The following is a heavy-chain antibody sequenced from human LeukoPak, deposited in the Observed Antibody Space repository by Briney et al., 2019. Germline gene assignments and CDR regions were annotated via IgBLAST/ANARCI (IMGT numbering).Heavy chain of an antibody. Sequence: SETLSLTCDVYGEFFSAYYWSWIRQPPGKGLGWIGDINHSGTTKYNPSLKSRVTISVDTSKNQFSLKLSSVTAADTAVYYCARERDYYDSSGYYFDYWGQGTLVTVSS. CDR1: GEFFSAYY. CDR3: ARERDYYDSSGYYFDY. D-gene: IGHD3-22*01. CDR2: INHSGTT. V-gene: IGHV4-34*01. J-gene: IGHJ4*02.